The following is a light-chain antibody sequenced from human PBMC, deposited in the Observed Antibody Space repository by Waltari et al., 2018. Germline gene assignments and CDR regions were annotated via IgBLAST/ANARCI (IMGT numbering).Light chain of an antibody. CDR2: DVS. J-gene: IGLJ2*01. V-gene: IGLV2-23*02. CDR3: FSYAGSNSFA. Sequence: QSALTQPASVSGSPGQSITVPCIGTSNDIGSYHFGSWFQQHPGRAPKLMIYDVSERPLGVSNRFSGSKSGNTASLTISGLQAEDEADYYCFSYAGSNSFAFGGGTRVTVL. CDR1: SNDIGSYHF.